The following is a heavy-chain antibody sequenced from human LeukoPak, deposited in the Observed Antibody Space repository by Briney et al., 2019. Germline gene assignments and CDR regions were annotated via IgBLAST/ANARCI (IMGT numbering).Heavy chain of an antibody. J-gene: IGHJ4*01. CDR2: ISSSGGII. Sequence: GGSLGLSCATSGFTFSDYHMNWISQAPGKGLEWVSYISSSGGIIYYADSVKGRFTISRDNTKNSLYLQMNSLRAEDTAVYYCAFPWGSSWFYSDCWGQGTLVTVSS. V-gene: IGHV3-11*01. CDR3: AFPWGSSWFYSDC. CDR1: GFTFSDYH. D-gene: IGHD6-13*01.